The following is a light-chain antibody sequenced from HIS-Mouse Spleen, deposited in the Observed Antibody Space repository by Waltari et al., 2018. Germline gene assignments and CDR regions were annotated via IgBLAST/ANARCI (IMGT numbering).Light chain of an antibody. CDR1: SSDVGGYNS. J-gene: IGLJ2*01. CDR3: CSYAGSYPVV. V-gene: IGLV2-11*01. CDR2: DVS. Sequence: QSALTQPRSVSGSPGQSVPISCTGTSSDVGGYNSVSWYQQHPGKAPKLMIYDVSKLPAVVPDRFSCSKSGHTASLTISGLQAEDEADYYCCSYAGSYPVVFGGGTKLTVL.